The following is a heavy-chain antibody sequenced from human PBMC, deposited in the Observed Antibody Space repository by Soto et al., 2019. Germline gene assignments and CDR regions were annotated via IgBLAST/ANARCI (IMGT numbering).Heavy chain of an antibody. V-gene: IGHV1-8*01. CDR2: MNPNSGNT. Sequence: QVQLVQSGAEVKKPGASVKVSCKASGYTFTSYDINWVRQATGQGLEWMGWMNPNSGNTGYAQKFQGRVTMTRNTSISTGLMEVGSLEIEDTGVYFWGKADYYDCILSDAFGFWGQGAKVTGS. J-gene: IGHJ3*01. D-gene: IGHD3-22*01. CDR1: GYTFTSYD. CDR3: GKADYYDCILSDAFGF.